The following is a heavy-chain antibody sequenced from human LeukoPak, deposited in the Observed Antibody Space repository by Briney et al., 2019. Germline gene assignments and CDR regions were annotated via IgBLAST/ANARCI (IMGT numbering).Heavy chain of an antibody. J-gene: IGHJ4*02. D-gene: IGHD6-19*01. CDR3: ASLSRSGWYGYSDY. CDR1: GGSFSGYY. CDR2: INHSGST. Sequence: SETLSLTCAVYGGSFSGYYWSWIRQPPGKGLEWIGEINHSGSTNYNPSLKSRVTISVDTSKNQFALKLSSVTAADTAVYYCASLSRSGWYGYSDYWGQGTLVTVSS. V-gene: IGHV4-34*01.